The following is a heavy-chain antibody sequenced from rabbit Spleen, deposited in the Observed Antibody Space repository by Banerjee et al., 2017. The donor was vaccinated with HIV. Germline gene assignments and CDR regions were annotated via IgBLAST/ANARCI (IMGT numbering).Heavy chain of an antibody. CDR2: IYTNTDSA. CDR1: GFSFSSNDY. D-gene: IGHD6-1*01. Sequence: QALEESGGGLVQPEGSLTLTCKASGFSFSSNDYMCWVRQAPGKGLEWIACIYTNTDSAGYEGWAKARVTTPKPPNRVDLKMTSLTAADGPTYFCARGATALGNAYDLWGRGTRVPVS. CDR3: ARGATALGNAYDL. V-gene: IGHV1S40*01. J-gene: IGHJ4*01.